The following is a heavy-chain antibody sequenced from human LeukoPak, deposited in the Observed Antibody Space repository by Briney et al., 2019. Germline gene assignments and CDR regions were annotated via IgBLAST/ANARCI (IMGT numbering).Heavy chain of an antibody. V-gene: IGHV1-69*04. CDR3: ASFPLYYYGSGSYYENYYFDY. CDR1: GGTFSSYA. J-gene: IGHJ4*02. CDR2: IIPILGIA. Sequence: GSSVKVSCKASGGTFSSYAISWVRQAPGQGLEWMGRIIPILGIANYAQKFQGRVTITADESTSTAYMELSSLRSEDPAVYYCASFPLYYYGSGSYYENYYFDYWGQGTLVTVSS. D-gene: IGHD3-10*01.